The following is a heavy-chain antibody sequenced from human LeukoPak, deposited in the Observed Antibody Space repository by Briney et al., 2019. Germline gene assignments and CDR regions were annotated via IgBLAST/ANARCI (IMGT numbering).Heavy chain of an antibody. CDR1: GYTFTVYY. CDR2: INPNSGGT. V-gene: IGHV1-2*02. D-gene: IGHD1-1*01. J-gene: IGHJ4*02. Sequence: ASVTVSFKASGYTFTVYYMHWVRQAPGQGLEWMGWINPNSGGTNYAQKFQGRVTMTRDTSISTAYMELSRLRSDDTAVYYCAVVSGTTVLYYWGQGTLVTVSS. CDR3: AVVSGTTVLYY.